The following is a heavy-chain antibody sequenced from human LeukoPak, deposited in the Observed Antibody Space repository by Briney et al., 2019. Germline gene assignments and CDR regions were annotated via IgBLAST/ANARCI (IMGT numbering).Heavy chain of an antibody. D-gene: IGHD2-15*01. CDR3: ARDLDGGDY. J-gene: IGHJ4*02. CDR2: IKQDGSEK. V-gene: IGHV3-7*01. Sequence: GGSLRLSCAASGFTFSNYWMSWVRQAPGKGLEWVANIKQDGSEKYYVDSVKGRFTISRDNAKNSLYLRVNSLRAEDTAVYYCARDLDGGDYWGQGTLVTVSS. CDR1: GFTFSNYW.